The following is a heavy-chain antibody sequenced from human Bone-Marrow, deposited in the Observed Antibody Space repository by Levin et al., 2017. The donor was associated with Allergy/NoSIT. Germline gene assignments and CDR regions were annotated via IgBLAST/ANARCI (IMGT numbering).Heavy chain of an antibody. V-gene: IGHV3-23*01. Sequence: GGSLRLSCAASGFTFSSYAMSWVRQAPGKGLEWVSAISGSGGSTYYADSVKGRFTISRDNSKNTLYLQMNSLRAEDTAVYYCAKVPGEGVLLWFGELFDIWGQGTMVTVSS. CDR2: ISGSGGST. J-gene: IGHJ3*02. CDR3: AKVPGEGVLLWFGELFDI. D-gene: IGHD3-10*01. CDR1: GFTFSSYA.